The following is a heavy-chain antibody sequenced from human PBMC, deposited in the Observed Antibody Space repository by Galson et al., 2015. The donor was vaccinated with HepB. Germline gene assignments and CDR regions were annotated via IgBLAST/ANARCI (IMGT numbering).Heavy chain of an antibody. CDR2: IWYDGSNK. J-gene: IGHJ4*02. D-gene: IGHD3-22*01. V-gene: IGHV3-33*01. Sequence: SLRLSCAASGFTFSSYGMHWVRQAPGKGLEWVAVIWYDGSNKYYADSVKGRFTISRDNSKNTLYLQMNSLRAEDTAVYYCARGLYYDSSGYVHLHFDYWGQGTLVTVSS. CDR1: GFTFSSYG. CDR3: ARGLYYDSSGYVHLHFDY.